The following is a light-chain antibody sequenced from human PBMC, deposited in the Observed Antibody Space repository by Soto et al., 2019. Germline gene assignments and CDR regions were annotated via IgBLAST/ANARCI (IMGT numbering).Light chain of an antibody. Sequence: ENVLTQSPGTLSLSPGERDTLSCRASQSVTNTFLAWYQQKPGQAPRLLVYGASSRATGIPDRFTGSGSGTDFTLTITRLEPEDFAVYYCQQYGSSPRTFGQGTKVEIK. CDR1: QSVTNTF. J-gene: IGKJ1*01. CDR2: GAS. CDR3: QQYGSSPRT. V-gene: IGKV3-20*01.